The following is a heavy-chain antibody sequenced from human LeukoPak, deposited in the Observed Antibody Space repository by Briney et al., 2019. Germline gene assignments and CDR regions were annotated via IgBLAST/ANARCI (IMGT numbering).Heavy chain of an antibody. CDR2: IYYSGST. V-gene: IGHV4-39*01. D-gene: IGHD2-8*01. J-gene: IGHJ5*02. CDR1: GGSISRSSYY. CDR3: ARVGYCTNGVCYSWFDP. Sequence: PSETLSLTCTVSGGSISRSSYYWGWIRQPPGKGLEWIGSIYYSGSTHYNPSLKSRVTISADTSKNQFSLKLASATAADTSVYFCARVGYCTNGVCYSWFDPWGQGTLVTVSS.